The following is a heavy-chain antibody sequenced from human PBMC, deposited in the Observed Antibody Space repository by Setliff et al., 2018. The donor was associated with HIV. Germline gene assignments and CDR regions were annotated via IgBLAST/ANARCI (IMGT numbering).Heavy chain of an antibody. CDR3: ARLQGYNFWSGYYTYDAFDI. Sequence: SGPTLVNPTQILTLTCTFSGFSLSTSGVGVGWIRQPPGKALEWLALIYWDDDKRYSPSLKSRLTITKDTSKNQVVLTMTNMDPVDTATYYCARLQGYNFWSGYYTYDAFDIWGQGTMVTVSS. V-gene: IGHV2-5*02. CDR1: GFSLSTSGVG. D-gene: IGHD3-3*01. J-gene: IGHJ3*02. CDR2: IYWDDDK.